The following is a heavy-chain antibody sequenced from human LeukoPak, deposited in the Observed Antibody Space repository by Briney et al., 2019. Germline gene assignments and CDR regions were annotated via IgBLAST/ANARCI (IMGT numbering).Heavy chain of an antibody. J-gene: IGHJ4*02. CDR1: GGSIGSYH. Sequence: PSETLSLTCSVSGGSIGSYHWNWIRQPSGKGLEWIGIVFNNGGTKHNPSLKSRVAISVDTSKNQFSLMLTSVTAADTAVYYCARNSGSYPKYFDYWGQGTLVTVSS. CDR2: VFNNGGT. CDR3: ARNSGSYPKYFDY. V-gene: IGHV4-59*01. D-gene: IGHD3-10*01.